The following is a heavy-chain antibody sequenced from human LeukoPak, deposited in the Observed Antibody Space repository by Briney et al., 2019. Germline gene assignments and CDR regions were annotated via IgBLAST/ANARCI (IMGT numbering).Heavy chain of an antibody. D-gene: IGHD2-21*02. V-gene: IGHV4-39*07. J-gene: IGHJ5*02. Sequence: PSETLSLTCTVSGGSFSSSIYFWAWIRQPPGKELEWIGSFHNSGTIYYNASLKSRVTISADTSTIQFSLKLSSVTAADTAVYYCARDSDDSHWFDPWGQGTLVTVPS. CDR2: FHNSGTI. CDR3: ARDSDDSHWFDP. CDR1: GGSFSSSIYF.